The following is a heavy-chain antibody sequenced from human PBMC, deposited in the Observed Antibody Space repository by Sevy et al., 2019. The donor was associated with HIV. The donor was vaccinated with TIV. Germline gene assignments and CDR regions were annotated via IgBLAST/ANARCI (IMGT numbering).Heavy chain of an antibody. J-gene: IGHJ3*02. CDR2: IYYSGST. Sequence: SETLSLTCTVSGGSISSGGYYWSWIRQHPGKGLEWIGYIYYSGSTYYNPSLKSRVTISVDTSKNQFSLKVSSVTAAYTAVYYCARARSDSYYDSSSRGAFDIWGQGTMVTVSS. CDR3: ARARSDSYYDSSSRGAFDI. CDR1: GGSISSGGYY. V-gene: IGHV4-31*03. D-gene: IGHD3-22*01.